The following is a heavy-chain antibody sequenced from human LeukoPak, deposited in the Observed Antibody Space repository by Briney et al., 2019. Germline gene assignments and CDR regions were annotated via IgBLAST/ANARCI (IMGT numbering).Heavy chain of an antibody. J-gene: IGHJ4*02. CDR1: RFTLSTYE. Sequence: GGSLRLSCAASRFTLSTYEINWVRQAPGKGLEWVSYISSSGTTTYYADSVKGRFTISRDNAKNSVYLQMNSLRAEDTAVYCCARVAAGEYYFDYWGQGTQVTVSS. D-gene: IGHD6-13*01. CDR3: ARVAAGEYYFDY. CDR2: ISSSGTTT. V-gene: IGHV3-48*03.